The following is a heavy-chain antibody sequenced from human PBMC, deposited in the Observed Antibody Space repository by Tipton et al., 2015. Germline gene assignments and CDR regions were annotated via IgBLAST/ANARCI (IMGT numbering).Heavy chain of an antibody. V-gene: IGHV4-34*01. Sequence: TLSLTCGVYGGSLSGYYWNWIRQSPGKGLEWIGEINHSGSTNYNPSLKSRVTISVDKSKTQFSLKLSSVTAADTAVYYCARFRYYGSESERGYFHGLDVWGQGTTVTVSS. D-gene: IGHD3-10*01. J-gene: IGHJ6*02. CDR1: GGSLSGYY. CDR2: INHSGST. CDR3: ARFRYYGSESERGYFHGLDV.